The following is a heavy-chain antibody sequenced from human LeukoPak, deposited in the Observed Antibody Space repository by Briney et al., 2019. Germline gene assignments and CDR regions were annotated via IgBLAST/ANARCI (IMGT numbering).Heavy chain of an antibody. Sequence: SETLSLTCAVSGYSISSGYYWGWIRQPPGKGLEWIGSIYHSGSTYYNPSLKSRVTISLDTSKKQLSLNLTSVTAADTAVYYCARAYSYDYAYYFDYWGQGTLVTVSS. V-gene: IGHV4-38-2*01. J-gene: IGHJ4*02. CDR2: IYHSGST. D-gene: IGHD3-16*01. CDR3: ARAYSYDYAYYFDY. CDR1: GYSISSGYY.